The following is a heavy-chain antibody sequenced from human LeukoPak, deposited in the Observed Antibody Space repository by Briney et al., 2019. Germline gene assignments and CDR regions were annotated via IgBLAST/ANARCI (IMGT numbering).Heavy chain of an antibody. Sequence: PGGSLRLSCAASGFTFSSDWMSWVRQAPGKGLEWVANIKQDGSEKCYVDCVKGRFTISRDNAKNSLYLQMNSLRAEDTAVYYCARVRGSYYPFDYWGQGTLVTVSS. V-gene: IGHV3-7*01. CDR2: IKQDGSEK. CDR1: GFTFSSDW. D-gene: IGHD1-26*01. CDR3: ARVRGSYYPFDY. J-gene: IGHJ4*02.